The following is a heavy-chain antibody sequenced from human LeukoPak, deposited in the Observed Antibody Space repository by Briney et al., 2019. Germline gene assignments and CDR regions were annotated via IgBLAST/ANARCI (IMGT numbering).Heavy chain of an antibody. V-gene: IGHV3-7*01. J-gene: IGHJ6*03. D-gene: IGHD1-26*01. CDR2: IKQDGSEK. CDR3: ARLYGMGATLYYYMDV. Sequence: GGSLRLSCAASGFTFSSYWMSWVRQAPGKGLEWVANIKQDGSEKYYVDSVKGRFTISRDNAKNSLYLQMNSLRAEDTAVYYCARLYGMGATLYYYMDVWGKGTTVTISS. CDR1: GFTFSSYW.